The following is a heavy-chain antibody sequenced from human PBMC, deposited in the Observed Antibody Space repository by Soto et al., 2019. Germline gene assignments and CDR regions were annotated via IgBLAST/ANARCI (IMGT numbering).Heavy chain of an antibody. CDR2: IKQDGSEK. J-gene: IGHJ3*02. CDR1: GFTFSSYW. Sequence: PGGSLRLSCAASGFTFSSYWMNWVRQAPGKGLEWVANIKQDGSEKNYVDSVKGRFTISRDNAKNSLYLQMNSLRAEDTAVYFCARDDNPHHANGWYDAFDIWGQGTMVTVSS. CDR3: ARDDNPHHANGWYDAFDI. D-gene: IGHD6-19*01. V-gene: IGHV3-7*01.